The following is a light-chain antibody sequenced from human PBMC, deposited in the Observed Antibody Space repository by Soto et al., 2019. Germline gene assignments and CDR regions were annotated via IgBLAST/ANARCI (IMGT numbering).Light chain of an antibody. CDR3: QQSHTTPRLS. CDR2: DAS. CDR1: HDIKKY. Sequence: DIQMTQSPSSLSASVGDRVTITCQASHDIKKYLNWYQQKAHKVPKLLIHDASTLASGVPSRFTGGGSGTDFTLTINNLQPEDVATYYCQQSHTTPRLSFGGGTRVEFK. V-gene: IGKV1-33*01. J-gene: IGKJ4*01.